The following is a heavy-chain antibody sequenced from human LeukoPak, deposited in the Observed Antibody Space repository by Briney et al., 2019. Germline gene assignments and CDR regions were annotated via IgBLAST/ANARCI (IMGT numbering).Heavy chain of an antibody. J-gene: IGHJ4*02. D-gene: IGHD3-16*01. CDR1: GLSFSNYW. Sequence: QAGGSLRLSCAVSGLSFSNYWMHWVRQAPGKGLVWVAGINLHGSTVDYADSVRGRFTISRDNAKKTLFLQMNSLRAEYTAVYYCSSAYTYVRLGDHWGQGTLVSVSS. V-gene: IGHV3-74*01. CDR3: SSAYTYVRLGDH. CDR2: INLHGSTV.